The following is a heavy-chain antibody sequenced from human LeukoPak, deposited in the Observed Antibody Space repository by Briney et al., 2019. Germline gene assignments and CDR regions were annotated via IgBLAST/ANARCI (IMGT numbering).Heavy chain of an antibody. CDR1: GFTFSDYN. CDR3: ARDLERDYYGSGSSYYYYYYMDV. V-gene: IGHV3-11*01. CDR2: ISSSGSTI. J-gene: IGHJ6*03. D-gene: IGHD3-10*01. Sequence: PGGSLRLSCAASGFTFSDYNMSWIRQAPGKGLEWVSYISSSGSTIYYADSVKGRFTISRDNAKNSLYLQMNSLRAEDTAVYYCARDLERDYYGSGSSYYYYYYMDVWGKGATVTVSS.